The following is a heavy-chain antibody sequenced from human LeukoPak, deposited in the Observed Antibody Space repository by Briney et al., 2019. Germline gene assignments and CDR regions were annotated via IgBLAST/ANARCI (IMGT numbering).Heavy chain of an antibody. CDR1: GFTFSSYS. J-gene: IGHJ4*02. Sequence: GSLRLSCAASGFTFSSYSMNWIRQPPGKGLEWIGEINHSGSTNYNPSLKSRVTISVDTSKNQFSLKLSSVTAADTAVYYCARVTVRGVIYWGQGTLVTVSS. V-gene: IGHV4-34*01. CDR3: ARVTVRGVIY. D-gene: IGHD3-10*01. CDR2: INHSGST.